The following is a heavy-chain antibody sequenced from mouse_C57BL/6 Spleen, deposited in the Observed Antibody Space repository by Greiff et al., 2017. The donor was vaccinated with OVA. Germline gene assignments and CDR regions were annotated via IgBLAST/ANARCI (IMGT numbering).Heavy chain of an antibody. D-gene: IGHD1-1*01. CDR1: GFTFSDYG. CDR3: ARSITTVYYFDY. J-gene: IGHJ2*01. Sequence: DVQLVESGGGLVKPGGSLKLSCAASGFTFSDYGMHWVRQAPEKGLEWVAYISSGSSTIYYADTVKGRFTISRDNAKNTLFLQMTSLRSEDTAMYYCARSITTVYYFDYWGQGTTLTVSS. CDR2: ISSGSSTI. V-gene: IGHV5-17*01.